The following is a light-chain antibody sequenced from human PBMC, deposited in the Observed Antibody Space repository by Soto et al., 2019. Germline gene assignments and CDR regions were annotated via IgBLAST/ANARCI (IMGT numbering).Light chain of an antibody. CDR1: QDITWW. V-gene: IGKV1-12*01. CDR2: GAS. CDR3: QQTNTFPLT. Sequence: DLQITHSPSSVSGSVGDRVTITCRASQDITWWLAWYQQKPGKAPKLLIYGASSLQSGVPSRFSGSGSETDFTLTISSLQPEDSATYYCQQTNTFPLTFGGGTKVDIK. J-gene: IGKJ4*01.